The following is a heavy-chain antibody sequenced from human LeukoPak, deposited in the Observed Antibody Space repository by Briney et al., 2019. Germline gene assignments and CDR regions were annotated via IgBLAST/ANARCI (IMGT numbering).Heavy chain of an antibody. Sequence: SETLSLTCTVSGGSISSYYWSWIRQPPGKGLEWIGYIYYSGSTNYNPSLKSRVTTSVDTSKNQFSLKLSSVTAADTAVYYCARSIAVVTLYYFDYWGQGTLVTVSS. CDR3: ARSIAVVTLYYFDY. D-gene: IGHD3-22*01. J-gene: IGHJ4*02. CDR1: GGSISSYY. CDR2: IYYSGST. V-gene: IGHV4-59*01.